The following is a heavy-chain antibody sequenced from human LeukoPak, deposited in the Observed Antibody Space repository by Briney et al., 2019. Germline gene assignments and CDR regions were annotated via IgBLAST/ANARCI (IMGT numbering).Heavy chain of an antibody. J-gene: IGHJ4*02. CDR1: GGSISSYY. Sequence: PSETLSLTCTVSGGSISSYYWSWIRQPPGKGLEWIGYIYYSGSTNYNPSLKSRVTISVDTSKNQFSLKLSSVTAADTAVHYCARGLGNYGDPRGYYFDYWGQGTLVTVSS. D-gene: IGHD4-17*01. CDR3: ARGLGNYGDPRGYYFDY. V-gene: IGHV4-59*12. CDR2: IYYSGST.